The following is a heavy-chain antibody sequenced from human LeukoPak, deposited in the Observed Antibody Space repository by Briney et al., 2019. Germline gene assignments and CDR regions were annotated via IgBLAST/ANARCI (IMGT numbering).Heavy chain of an antibody. CDR1: GFIFSTFG. Sequence: PGGSLRLSCAASGFIFSTFGMHWVRQAPGKGPEWVAVISYDGSEEYYADSVKGRFTISRDNSKNTLYLQMNSLRVDDTAVYYCANGYCSTTSCFDYWGQGTLVTVSS. CDR3: ANGYCSTTSCFDY. V-gene: IGHV3-30*18. D-gene: IGHD2-2*01. CDR2: ISYDGSEE. J-gene: IGHJ4*02.